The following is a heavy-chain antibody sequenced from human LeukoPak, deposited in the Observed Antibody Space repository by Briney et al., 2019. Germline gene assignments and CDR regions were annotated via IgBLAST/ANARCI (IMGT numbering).Heavy chain of an antibody. CDR1: GFTFSGSA. CDR2: ISDDGGRK. V-gene: IGHV3-30*04. CDR3: GRGVYHNRNKNGG. Sequence: GGSLRLSCAASGFTFSGSAMHWVRQAPGKGLEWVAIISDDGGRKFYADSVKGRFTISRDNSKNTLYLQMNSLRVEDTALYYCGRGVYHNRNKNGGWGQATLVTAS. D-gene: IGHD5/OR15-5a*01. J-gene: IGHJ4*02.